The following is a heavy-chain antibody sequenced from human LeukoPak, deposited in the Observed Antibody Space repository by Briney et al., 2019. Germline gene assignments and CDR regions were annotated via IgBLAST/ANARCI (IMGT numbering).Heavy chain of an antibody. Sequence: GGSLTLSCSPSGFTFSIYWMHSARQASGEGRVSGGRINGDGSDSILADSVKGRFTITIDNAKNTLYLQITSLRADATGVYYCARIAHDYDVDYWGQGTLVTVSS. D-gene: IGHD4-17*01. CDR1: GFTFSIYW. CDR3: ARIAHDYDVDY. CDR2: INGDGSDS. V-gene: IGHV3-74*01. J-gene: IGHJ4*02.